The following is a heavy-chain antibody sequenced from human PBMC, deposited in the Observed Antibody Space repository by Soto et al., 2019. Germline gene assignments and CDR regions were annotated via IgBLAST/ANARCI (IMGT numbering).Heavy chain of an antibody. Sequence: EVQLVESGGGLVHPGGYLRLSCAASGFTFSSYWMSWVRQAPGKGLEWVANIKQDGSEKYYVDSVKGRFTISRDNAKNSLYLQMNSLRAEDTAVYYCARASRFLEWFGPYYFYYWGQGTLVTVSS. CDR3: ARASRFLEWFGPYYFYY. D-gene: IGHD3-3*01. CDR2: IKQDGSEK. CDR1: GFTFSSYW. V-gene: IGHV3-7*01. J-gene: IGHJ4*02.